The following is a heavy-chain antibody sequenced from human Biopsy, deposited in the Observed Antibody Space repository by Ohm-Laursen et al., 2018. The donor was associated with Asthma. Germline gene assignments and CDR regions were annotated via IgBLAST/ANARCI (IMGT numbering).Heavy chain of an antibody. CDR2: INTGNGNT. D-gene: IGHD3-9*01. J-gene: IGHJ3*02. V-gene: IGHV1-3*04. CDR3: ARTYYDFLTGQVKDAFGI. CDR1: GYNFISFA. Sequence: SVKVSCKASGYNFISFAIHWVRQAPGQRLEWMGWINTGNGNTKYSQKFQGRVSITRDTSASTAYMELTSLRSEDTAAYYCARTYYDFLTGQVKDAFGIWGQGTMVTVSS.